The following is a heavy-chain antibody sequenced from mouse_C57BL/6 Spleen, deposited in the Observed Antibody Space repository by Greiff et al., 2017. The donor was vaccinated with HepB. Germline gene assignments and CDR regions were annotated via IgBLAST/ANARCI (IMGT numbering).Heavy chain of an antibody. CDR3: ARWDYYGSSYDYAMDY. J-gene: IGHJ4*01. V-gene: IGHV1-72*01. D-gene: IGHD1-1*01. CDR2: IDPNSGGT. CDR1: GYTFTSYW. Sequence: VQLQQSGAELVKPGASVKLSCKASGYTFTSYWMHWVTQRPGRGLEWIGRIDPNSGGTKYNEKFKSKATLTVDKPSSTAYMQLSSLTSEDSAVYYCARWDYYGSSYDYAMDYWGQGTSVTVSS.